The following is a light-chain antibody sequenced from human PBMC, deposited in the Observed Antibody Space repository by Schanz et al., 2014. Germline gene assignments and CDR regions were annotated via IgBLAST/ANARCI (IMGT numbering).Light chain of an antibody. CDR1: SSDVGGYNS. V-gene: IGLV2-11*01. Sequence: QSVLTQPRSVSGSPGQSVTISCTGTSSDVGGYNSVSWYQQHPGKAPKLMIYDVTNRPSGVPDRFSGSKSGNTASLTISGLQDEDEADYYCCSYAGSYSYVFGTGTKLTV. J-gene: IGLJ1*01. CDR2: DVT. CDR3: CSYAGSYSYV.